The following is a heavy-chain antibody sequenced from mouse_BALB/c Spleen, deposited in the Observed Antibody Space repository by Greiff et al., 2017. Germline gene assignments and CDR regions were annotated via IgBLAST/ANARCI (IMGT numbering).Heavy chain of an antibody. J-gene: IGHJ2*01. CDR2: ISYDGSN. Sequence: EVQRVESGPGLVKPSQSLSLTCSVTGYSITSGYYWNWIRQFPGNKLEWMGYISYDGSNNYNPSLKNRISITRDTSKNQFFLKLNSVTTEDTATYYCARAIDGYYVDWGQGTTLTVSS. CDR3: ARAIDGYYVD. D-gene: IGHD2-3*01. V-gene: IGHV3-6*02. CDR1: GYSITSGYY.